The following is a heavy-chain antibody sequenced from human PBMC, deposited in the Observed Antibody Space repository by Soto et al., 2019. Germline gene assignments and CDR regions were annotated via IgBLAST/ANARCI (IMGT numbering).Heavy chain of an antibody. V-gene: IGHV3-48*01. Sequence: EVQLVESGGGLVQPGGSLRLSCAASGFTFSSYSMNWVRQAPGKGLEWVSYISSSSSTIYYADSVKGRCTISRDNAKNSLYLQINSLRAEDTAVYYCARGGGCSGGSCTFDYLGQGTLVTVSS. J-gene: IGHJ4*02. D-gene: IGHD2-15*01. CDR2: ISSSSSTI. CDR1: GFTFSSYS. CDR3: ARGGGCSGGSCTFDY.